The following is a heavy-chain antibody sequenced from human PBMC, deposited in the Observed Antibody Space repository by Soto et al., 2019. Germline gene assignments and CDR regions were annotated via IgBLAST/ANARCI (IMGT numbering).Heavy chain of an antibody. J-gene: IGHJ6*03. D-gene: IGHD4-4*01. V-gene: IGHV4-59*08. CDR3: ARRLELVSNTGPYYYYYMDV. CDR1: GGSISSYY. Sequence: SETLSLTCTVSGGSISSYYWSWIRQPPGKGLEWIGYIYYSGSTNYNPSLKSRVTISVDTSKNQFSLKLSSVTAADTAVYYCARRLELVSNTGPYYYYYMDVWGKGTTVTVSS. CDR2: IYYSGST.